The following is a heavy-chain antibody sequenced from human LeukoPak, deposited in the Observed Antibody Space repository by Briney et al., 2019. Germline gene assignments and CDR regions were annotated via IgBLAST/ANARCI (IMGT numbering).Heavy chain of an antibody. CDR2: IYETGNI. CDR3: AREVLRSGWYGGAIDY. D-gene: IGHD6-19*01. Sequence: SETLSLTCTVSGGSFSTYYWSWIRQPPGKGLEWIGYIYETGNINYNPSLKSRVTISVDTSKNQFSLHLSSVTAADTAVYYCAREVLRSGWYGGAIDYWGQGTLVTVSS. CDR1: GGSFSTYY. J-gene: IGHJ4*02. V-gene: IGHV4-59*01.